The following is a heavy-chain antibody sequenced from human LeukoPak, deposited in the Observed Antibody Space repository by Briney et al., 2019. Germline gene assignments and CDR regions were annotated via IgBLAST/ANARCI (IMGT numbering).Heavy chain of an antibody. J-gene: IGHJ3*02. Sequence: ASVKVFCKASGYTFTSYDINWVRQATGQGLEWMGWMNPNSGNTGYAQKFQGRVTMTRNTSISTAYMELSSLRSEDTAVYYCARVSSGWYVAFDIWGQGTMVTVSS. CDR2: MNPNSGNT. D-gene: IGHD6-19*01. CDR3: ARVSSGWYVAFDI. V-gene: IGHV1-8*01. CDR1: GYTFTSYD.